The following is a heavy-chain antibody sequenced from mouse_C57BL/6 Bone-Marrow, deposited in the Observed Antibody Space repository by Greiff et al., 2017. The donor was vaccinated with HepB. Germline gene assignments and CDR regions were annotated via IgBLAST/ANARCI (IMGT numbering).Heavy chain of an antibody. CDR2: IDPSDSYT. CDR3: ATTVVATDYAMDY. D-gene: IGHD1-1*01. Sequence: VQLQQPGAELVMPGASVKLSCKASGYTFTSYWMHWVKQRPGQGLEWIGEIDPSDSYTNYNQKFKGKSTLTVDKSSSTAYMQPSSLTSEDSAVYYCATTVVATDYAMDYWGQGTSVTVSS. J-gene: IGHJ4*01. V-gene: IGHV1-69*01. CDR1: GYTFTSYW.